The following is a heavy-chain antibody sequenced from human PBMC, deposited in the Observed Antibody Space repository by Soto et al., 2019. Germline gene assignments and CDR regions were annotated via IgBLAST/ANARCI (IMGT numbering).Heavy chain of an antibody. CDR3: AKVRRLSPYCSGGSCYRSKLDY. D-gene: IGHD2-15*01. CDR2: ISGSGGST. Sequence: GGSLRLSCAASGFTFSSYAMSWVRQAPGKGLEWVSAISGSGGSTYYADSVKGRFTISRDNSKNTLYLQMNSLRAEDTAIYYCAKVRRLSPYCSGGSCYRSKLDYWGQGTLVTVSS. CDR1: GFTFSSYA. V-gene: IGHV3-23*01. J-gene: IGHJ4*02.